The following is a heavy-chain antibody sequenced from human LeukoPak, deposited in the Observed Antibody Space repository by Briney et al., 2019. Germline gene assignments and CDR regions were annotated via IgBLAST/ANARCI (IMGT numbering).Heavy chain of an antibody. CDR3: ARGYCSSTSCYRCDY. D-gene: IGHD2-2*01. CDR1: GFTFGDYA. CDR2: ISWNSGSI. Sequence: GRSLRLSCAASGFTFGDYAMHWVRQAPGKGLEWASGISWNSGSIGYADSVKGRFTISRDNAKNSLYLQMNSLRAEDTALYYCARGYCSSTSCYRCDYWGQGTLVTVSS. V-gene: IGHV3-9*01. J-gene: IGHJ4*02.